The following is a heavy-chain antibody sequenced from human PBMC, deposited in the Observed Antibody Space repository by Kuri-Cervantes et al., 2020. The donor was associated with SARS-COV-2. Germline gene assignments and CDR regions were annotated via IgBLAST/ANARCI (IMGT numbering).Heavy chain of an antibody. Sequence: GESLKISCATSGFTFSSYSMNWVRQAPGKGLEWVSYISSSSSTIYYADSVKGRFTISRDNAKNSLYLQMNSLRAEDTAVYYCARDYSSSWYKTFDYWGQGTLVTVSS. CDR1: GFTFSSYS. D-gene: IGHD6-13*01. J-gene: IGHJ4*02. CDR3: ARDYSSSWYKTFDY. V-gene: IGHV3-48*01. CDR2: ISSSSSTI.